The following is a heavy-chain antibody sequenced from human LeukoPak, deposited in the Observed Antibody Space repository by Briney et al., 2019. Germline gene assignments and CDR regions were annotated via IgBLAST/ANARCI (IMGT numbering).Heavy chain of an antibody. Sequence: RASVKVSCKASGYTFTGYYMHWVRQAPGQGLEWMGWINPNSGGTNYAQKFQGRVTMTRDTSISTAYMELSRLRSDDTAVYYCARVTVVRGVEYYYYMDVWGKGTTVTVSS. V-gene: IGHV1-2*02. CDR1: GYTFTGYY. CDR2: INPNSGGT. CDR3: ARVTVVRGVEYYYYMDV. D-gene: IGHD3-10*01. J-gene: IGHJ6*03.